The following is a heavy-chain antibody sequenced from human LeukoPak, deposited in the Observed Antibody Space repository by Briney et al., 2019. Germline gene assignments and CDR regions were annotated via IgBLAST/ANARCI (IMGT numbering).Heavy chain of an antibody. CDR3: LTISADDAFDI. CDR1: GHTFSNAW. V-gene: IGHV3-15*01. Sequence: GGALRLSCAASGHTFSNAWMSWVRQAPGKGLEWVGRIKSNADGGTTDYAAPVMGRFAISRDDSKGTLYLQLNSLKTEDTAVYYCLTISADDAFDIWGQGTMVTVSS. J-gene: IGHJ3*02. CDR2: IKSNADGGTT.